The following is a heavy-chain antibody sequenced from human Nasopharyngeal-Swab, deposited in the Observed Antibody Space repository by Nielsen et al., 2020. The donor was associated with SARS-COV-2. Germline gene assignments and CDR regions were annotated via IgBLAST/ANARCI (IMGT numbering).Heavy chain of an antibody. CDR3: ASSVAGTGSVYFDY. CDR2: ISSSGGST. J-gene: IGHJ4*02. D-gene: IGHD6-19*01. V-gene: IGHV3-23*01. Sequence: VRQAPGKGLEWVSAISSSGGSTYYADSVKGRFTISRDNSKNTLYLQMNSLRAEDTAVYYCASSVAGTGSVYFDYWGQGTLVTVSS.